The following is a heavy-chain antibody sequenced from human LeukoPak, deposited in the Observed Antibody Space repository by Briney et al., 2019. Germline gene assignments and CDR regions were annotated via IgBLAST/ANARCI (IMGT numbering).Heavy chain of an antibody. J-gene: IGHJ3*02. D-gene: IGHD3-16*02. CDR1: GGSVSSSSYY. V-gene: IGHV4-39*01. CDR2: IYYSGST. Sequence: SETLSLTCTVSGGSVSSSSYYWGWIRQPPGKGLEWIGSIYYSGSTYYNPSLKSRVTISVDTSKNQFSLKLSSVTAADTAVYYCARFRVGDYVWGSYRYEVGAFDIWGQGTMVTVSS. CDR3: ARFRVGDYVWGSYRYEVGAFDI.